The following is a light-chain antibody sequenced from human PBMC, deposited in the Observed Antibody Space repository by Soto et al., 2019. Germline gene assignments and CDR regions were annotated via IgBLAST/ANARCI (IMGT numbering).Light chain of an antibody. CDR3: AAWDGSLNGWV. CDR2: SNV. J-gene: IGLJ3*02. CDR1: SSNIGSNT. V-gene: IGLV1-44*01. Sequence: QSVLTQAPSVSGSPGQTVTISCSGSSSNIGSNTVSWYQQVPGTAPKVLIYSNVQRPSGVPDRFSGSKSGTSASLAIGGLPSEDEADYYCAAWDGSLNGWVFGGGTKLTVL.